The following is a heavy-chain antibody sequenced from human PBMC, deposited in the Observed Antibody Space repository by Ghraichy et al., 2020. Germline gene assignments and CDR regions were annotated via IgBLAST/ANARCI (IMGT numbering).Heavy chain of an antibody. V-gene: IGHV4-34*01. J-gene: IGHJ5*02. CDR2: INHSGST. CDR1: GGSFSGYY. D-gene: IGHD6-6*01. Sequence: SETLSLTCAVYGGSFSGYYWSWIRQPPGKGLEWIGEINHSGSTNYNPSLKSRVTISVDTSKNQFSLKLSSVTAADTAVYYCARGRPRTGGAVRSSSSLGNWFDPWGQGTLVTVSS. CDR3: ARGRPRTGGAVRSSSSLGNWFDP.